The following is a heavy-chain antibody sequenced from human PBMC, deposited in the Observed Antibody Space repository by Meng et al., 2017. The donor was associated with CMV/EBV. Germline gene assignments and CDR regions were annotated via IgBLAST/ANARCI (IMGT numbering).Heavy chain of an antibody. V-gene: IGHV3-11*01. D-gene: IGHD2-8*01. Sequence: GESLKISCAASGFTFSDYYMSWIRQAPGKGLEWVSYISSSGSTIYYADSVKGRFTISRDNAKNSLYLQMNSLRAEDTAVYYCARDFVRGRSMDVWGQGTTVTVSS. CDR3: ARDFVRGRSMDV. CDR1: GFTFSDYY. CDR2: ISSSGSTI. J-gene: IGHJ6*02.